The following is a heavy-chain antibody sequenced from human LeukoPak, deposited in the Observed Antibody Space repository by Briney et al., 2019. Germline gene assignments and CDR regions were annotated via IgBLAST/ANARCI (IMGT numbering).Heavy chain of an antibody. Sequence: PSETLSLTCTVSGGSISSSSYYWGWIRQPPGKGLEWIGSIYYSGSTYYNPSLKSRVTISVDTSKNQFSLKLSSVTAADTAVYYCARGAINWGYNWFDPWGQGTLVTVSS. D-gene: IGHD7-27*01. CDR1: GGSISSSSYY. V-gene: IGHV4-39*01. CDR3: ARGAINWGYNWFDP. J-gene: IGHJ5*02. CDR2: IYYSGST.